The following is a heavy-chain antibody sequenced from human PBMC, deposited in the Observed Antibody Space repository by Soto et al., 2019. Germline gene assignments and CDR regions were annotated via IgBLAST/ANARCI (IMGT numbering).Heavy chain of an antibody. Sequence: ASVTVSCTASGDTFTSYYMRCVRQAPGQGLEWMGIINPSGGSTSYAQKFQGRVTMTRDTSTSTVYMELSSLRSEDTAVYYCATGNSGYDPPFDYWGQGTLVTVSS. J-gene: IGHJ4*02. D-gene: IGHD5-12*01. CDR2: INPSGGST. CDR3: ATGNSGYDPPFDY. CDR1: GDTFTSYY. V-gene: IGHV1-46*03.